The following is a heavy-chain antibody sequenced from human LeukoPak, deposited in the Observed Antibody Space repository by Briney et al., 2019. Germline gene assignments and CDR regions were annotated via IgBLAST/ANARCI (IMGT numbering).Heavy chain of an antibody. CDR2: INHSGST. V-gene: IGHV4-34*01. D-gene: IGHD6-19*01. CDR1: GGSISSHY. J-gene: IGHJ4*02. CDR3: ARIEAAGTHFDY. Sequence: PSETLSLTCTVSGGSISSHYWSWIRQPPGKGLEWIGEINHSGSTNYNPSLKSRVTISVDTSKNQFSLKLSSVTAADTAVYYCARIEAAGTHFDYWGQGTLVTVSS.